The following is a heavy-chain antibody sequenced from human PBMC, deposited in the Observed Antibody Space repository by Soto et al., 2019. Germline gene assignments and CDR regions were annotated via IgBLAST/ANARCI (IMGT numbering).Heavy chain of an antibody. V-gene: IGHV1-46*01. CDR1: GYIFTNHY. Sequence: QVQLVQSGAEVKKPGASVKVSCKASGYIFTNHYIHWVRQAPGQGLEWMGIINPSGGSTNYLQKFQGRISMTRDTSTSTVYMELSSLRSEDTAVYFCARADYDDSSGLSYDCWGQGSLVTVSS. J-gene: IGHJ4*02. CDR3: ARADYDDSSGLSYDC. D-gene: IGHD3-22*01. CDR2: INPSGGST.